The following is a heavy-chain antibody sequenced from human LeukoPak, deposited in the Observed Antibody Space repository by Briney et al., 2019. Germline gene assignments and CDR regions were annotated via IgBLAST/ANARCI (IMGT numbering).Heavy chain of an antibody. D-gene: IGHD3-22*01. CDR3: VKESTSSGYYYAPDY. J-gene: IGHJ4*02. V-gene: IGHV3-23*01. CDR1: GFSFRTYA. Sequence: GGSLRLSCAASGFSFRTYAMTWVRQAPGKGLEWVSSISGSGATTYNADPLKGRFTISRDNSENTLYLQMNSLRAEDTAVYYCVKESTSSGYYYAPDYWGQGALVTVS. CDR2: ISGSGATT.